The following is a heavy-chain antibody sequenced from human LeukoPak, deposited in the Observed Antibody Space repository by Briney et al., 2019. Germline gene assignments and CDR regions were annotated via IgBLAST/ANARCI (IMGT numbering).Heavy chain of an antibody. J-gene: IGHJ4*02. CDR2: ISSSSSTI. D-gene: IGHD2-15*01. CDR1: GFTFSSYS. V-gene: IGHV3-48*04. Sequence: GGSLRLSCAASGFTFSSYSMNWVRQAPGKGLEWVSSISSSSSTIYYADSVKGRFTISRDNDKNSLYLQMNSLRAEDTAVYYCARGSYSLDYWGQGTLVTVSS. CDR3: ARGSYSLDY.